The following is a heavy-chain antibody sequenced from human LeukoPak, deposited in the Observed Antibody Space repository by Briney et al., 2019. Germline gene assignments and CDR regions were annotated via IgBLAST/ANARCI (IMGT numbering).Heavy chain of an antibody. V-gene: IGHV4-59*01. CDR1: GGSFTSFY. CDR3: ARGGWSLDF. J-gene: IGHJ4*02. CDR2: IHYTGTT. Sequence: SETLSLTCTVSGGSFTSFYWSWIRQTPGKGLEWIGYIHYTGTTNYNPTLKSRVTISVDMSKNQFSLNIDSVTAADTAVHYCARGGWSLDFWGQGTLVTVSS. D-gene: IGHD6-19*01.